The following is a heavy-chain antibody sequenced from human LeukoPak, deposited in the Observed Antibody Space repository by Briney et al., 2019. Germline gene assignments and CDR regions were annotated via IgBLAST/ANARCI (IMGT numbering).Heavy chain of an antibody. J-gene: IGHJ6*02. CDR3: ARDGWDYYDSSGYSPYYYYGMDV. CDR1: GFTFSSYW. V-gene: IGHV3-7*03. Sequence: PGTSLRLSCAASGFTFSSYWMSWVRQAPGKGLEWVANIKQDGSEKYYVDSVKGRFTISRDNAKNSLYLQMNSLRAEDTAVYYCARDGWDYYDSSGYSPYYYYGMDVWGQGTTVTVSS. D-gene: IGHD3-22*01. CDR2: IKQDGSEK.